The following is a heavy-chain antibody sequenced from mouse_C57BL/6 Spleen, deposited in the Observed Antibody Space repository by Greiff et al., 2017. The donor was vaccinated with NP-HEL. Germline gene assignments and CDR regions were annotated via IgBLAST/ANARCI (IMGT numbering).Heavy chain of an antibody. V-gene: IGHV1-61*01. J-gene: IGHJ2*01. CDR1: GYTFTSYW. CDR2: IYPSDSET. CDR3: ASTAQAHYFDY. Sequence: QVQLKQPGAELVRPGSSVKLSCKASGYTFTSYWMDWVKQRPGQGLEWIGNIYPSDSETHYNQKFKDKATLTVDKSSSTAYMQLSSLTSEDSAVYYCASTAQAHYFDYWGQGTTLTVSS. D-gene: IGHD3-2*02.